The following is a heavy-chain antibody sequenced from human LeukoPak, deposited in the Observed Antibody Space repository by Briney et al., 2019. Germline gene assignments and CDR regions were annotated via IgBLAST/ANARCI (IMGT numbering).Heavy chain of an antibody. Sequence: GGSLRLSCVGYRFTFSVHWVRQVPGKGLEWLTFIRHDGTDQHYADSVRGRFTISRDNSKNTVYLQMNSPRQEDTALYYCAKDGNWASVSWGQGTLVTVSS. CDR3: AKDGNWASVS. D-gene: IGHD7-27*01. V-gene: IGHV3-30*02. CDR1: RFTFS. CDR2: IRHDGTDQ. J-gene: IGHJ5*02.